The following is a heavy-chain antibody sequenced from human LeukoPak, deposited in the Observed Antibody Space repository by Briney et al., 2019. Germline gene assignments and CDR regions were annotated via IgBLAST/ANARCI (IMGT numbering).Heavy chain of an antibody. CDR2: IYPGDSDT. V-gene: IGHV5-51*01. CDR3: ARPTVMDTAMAYWYFDL. D-gene: IGHD5-18*01. Sequence: GESLKISCKGSGYSFTNYWIGWVRQMPGKGLEWMGIIYPGDSDTRYSPSFQGQVTISADKSISTAYLQWSSLKASDTAMYYCARPTVMDTAMAYWYFDLWGRGTLVTVSS. J-gene: IGHJ2*01. CDR1: GYSFTNYW.